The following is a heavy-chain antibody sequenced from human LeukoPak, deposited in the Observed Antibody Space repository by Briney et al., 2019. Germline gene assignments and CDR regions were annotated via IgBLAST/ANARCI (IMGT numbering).Heavy chain of an antibody. J-gene: IGHJ3*02. D-gene: IGHD4-17*01. Sequence: PSETLSLTCTVSGGSISSYYWSWIRQPPGKGLEWIGEINHSGSTNYNPSLKSRVTISVDTSKNQFSLKLSSVTAADTAVYYCARGSRYGDSGAFDIWGQGTMVTVSS. CDR3: ARGSRYGDSGAFDI. CDR1: GGSISSYY. V-gene: IGHV4-34*01. CDR2: INHSGST.